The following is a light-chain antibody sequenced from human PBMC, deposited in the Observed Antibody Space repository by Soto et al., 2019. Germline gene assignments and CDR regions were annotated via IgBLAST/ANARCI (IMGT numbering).Light chain of an antibody. CDR3: QQRSHWPFT. J-gene: IGKJ3*01. CDR1: QSVSSY. Sequence: EIVLTQSPATLSLSPGERATLSCRASQSVSSYLAWYQQKPGQAPRLLIYDASNRATGIPARFSGSGSGTDFTHTLSSLEPEDFAVYYCQQRSHWPFTFGPGTKVDIK. CDR2: DAS. V-gene: IGKV3-11*01.